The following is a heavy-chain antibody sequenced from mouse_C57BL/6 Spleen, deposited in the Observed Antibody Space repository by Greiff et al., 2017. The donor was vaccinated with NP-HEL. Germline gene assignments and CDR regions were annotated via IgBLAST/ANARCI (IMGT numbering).Heavy chain of an antibody. CDR2: INPGSGGT. Sequence: QVQLQQSGAELVRPGTSVKVSCKASGYALTNYLIEWVKQRPGQGLEWIGVINPGSGGTNYNEKFKGKATLTADKSSSTAYMQLSSLTSEDSAVYFCARGIYYFDYWGQGTTLTVSS. CDR1: GYALTNYL. CDR3: ARGIYYFDY. V-gene: IGHV1-54*01. J-gene: IGHJ2*01.